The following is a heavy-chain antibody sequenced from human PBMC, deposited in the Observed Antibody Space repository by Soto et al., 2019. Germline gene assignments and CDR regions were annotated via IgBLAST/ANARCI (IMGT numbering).Heavy chain of an antibody. CDR3: ARERSDSSGYPFDY. V-gene: IGHV4-59*01. J-gene: IGHJ4*02. CDR2: IYYSGST. D-gene: IGHD3-22*01. CDR1: GGSISSYY. Sequence: SETLSHTCTVSGGSISSYYWSWIRQPPGKGLEWIGYIYYSGSTNYNPSLKSRVTISVDTSKNQFSLKLSSVTAADTAVYYCARERSDSSGYPFDYWGQGTLVTVSS.